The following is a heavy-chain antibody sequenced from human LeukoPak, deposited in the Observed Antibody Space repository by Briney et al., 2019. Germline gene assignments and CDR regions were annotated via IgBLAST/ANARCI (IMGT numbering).Heavy chain of an antibody. Sequence: RASVNVSCKASGYDFDTYGISWVRQAPGHGLEWVGWISASNSDTNSAQNLQGRVTMTTDTSTRTAYMELRNLRSDATAIYYCARGLERESLDSRGYYYWGQGTLVTVSS. V-gene: IGHV1-18*01. CDR3: ARGLERESLDSRGYYY. J-gene: IGHJ4*02. CDR2: ISASNSDT. D-gene: IGHD3-22*01. CDR1: GYDFDTYG.